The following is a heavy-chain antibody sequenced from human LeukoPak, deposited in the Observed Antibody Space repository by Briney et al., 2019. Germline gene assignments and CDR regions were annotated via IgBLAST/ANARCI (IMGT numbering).Heavy chain of an antibody. CDR2: IKNNGGGT. D-gene: IGHD3-10*01. V-gene: IGHV3-64*01. CDR3: ARVQSTVRGIQGPFDL. J-gene: IGHJ4*02. Sequence: GGSLRLSSAASGFTFSTYAMHWVRQAPGKGLEYVSAIKNNGGGTYYASSVQGRFTVSRDNSRSTLYLQMDSLRPDDMAIYYCARVQSTVRGIQGPFDLWGQGTLVTV. CDR1: GFTFSTYA.